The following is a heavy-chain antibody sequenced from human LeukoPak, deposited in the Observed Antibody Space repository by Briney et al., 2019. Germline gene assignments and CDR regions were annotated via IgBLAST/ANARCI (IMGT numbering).Heavy chain of an antibody. CDR2: INPSGGST. Sequence: GASVKVSCKASGGTFTSYYMHWVRQAPGQGLEWMGIINPSGGSTSYAQKFQGRVTMTRDTSTSTVYMELSSLRSEDTAVYYCATPYSSSDYYYYYYMDVWGKGTTVTVSS. D-gene: IGHD6-6*01. CDR3: ATPYSSSDYYYYYYMDV. CDR1: GGTFTSYY. V-gene: IGHV1-46*01. J-gene: IGHJ6*03.